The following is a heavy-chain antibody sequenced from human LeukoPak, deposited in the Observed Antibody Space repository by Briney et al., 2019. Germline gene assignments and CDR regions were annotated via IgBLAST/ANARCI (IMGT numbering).Heavy chain of an antibody. D-gene: IGHD3-3*01. V-gene: IGHV3-11*01. Sequence: GGSLRLSCAASGFTFSDYYMSWIRQAPGKGLEWVSYISSSSSTIYYADSVKGRFTISRDNAKNSLYLQMNSLRAEDTAVYYCARLRFLEWADFDYWGQGTLVTVSS. CDR2: ISSSSSTI. J-gene: IGHJ4*02. CDR3: ARLRFLEWADFDY. CDR1: GFTFSDYY.